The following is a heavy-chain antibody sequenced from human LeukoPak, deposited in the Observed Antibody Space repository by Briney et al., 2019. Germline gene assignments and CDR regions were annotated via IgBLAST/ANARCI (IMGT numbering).Heavy chain of an antibody. V-gene: IGHV4-59*01. Sequence: SETLCLTCTVSGGSISSYYWSWIRQPPGKGLEWIGYIYYSGSTNYNPSLKSRVTISVDTSKNQFSLKLSSVTAADTAVYYCARTTVGAHYYYYYMDVWGKGTTVTVSS. CDR1: GGSISSYY. J-gene: IGHJ6*03. D-gene: IGHD1-26*01. CDR2: IYYSGST. CDR3: ARTTVGAHYYYYYMDV.